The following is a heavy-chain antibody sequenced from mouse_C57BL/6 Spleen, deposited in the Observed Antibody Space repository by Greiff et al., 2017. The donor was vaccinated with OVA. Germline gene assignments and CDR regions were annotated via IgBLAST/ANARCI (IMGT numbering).Heavy chain of an antibody. CDR1: GYTFTDYY. CDR2: INPNNGGT. V-gene: IGHV1-26*01. Sequence: EVQLQQSGPELVKPGASVKISCKASGYTFTDYYMNWVKQSHGKSLEWIGDINPNNGGTRYNQKFKGKATLTVDKSSSTAYMELRSLTSEDSAVYYCARSSQLGLYFDYWGQGTTLTVSS. J-gene: IGHJ2*01. D-gene: IGHD4-1*02. CDR3: ARSSQLGLYFDY.